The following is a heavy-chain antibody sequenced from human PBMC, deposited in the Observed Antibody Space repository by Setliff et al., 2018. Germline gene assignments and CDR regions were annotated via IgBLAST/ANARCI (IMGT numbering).Heavy chain of an antibody. CDR2: IFPGNSNT. D-gene: IGHD2-2*01. CDR1: GYSFTNNW. V-gene: IGHV5-51*01. J-gene: IGHJ4*01. Sequence: GESLKISCQGSGYSFTNNWIAWVRQMPGKGLECMGIIFPGNSNTRYSPSFQGQVTISVDKAINTAYLQWTSLKVFDTAMYFCARQGCGTTSCHSIDYWGQGTLVTVSS. CDR3: ARQGCGTTSCHSIDY.